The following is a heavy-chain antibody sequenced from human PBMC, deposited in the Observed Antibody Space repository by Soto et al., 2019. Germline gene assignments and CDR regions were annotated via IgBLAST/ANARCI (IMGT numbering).Heavy chain of an antibody. D-gene: IGHD2-8*02. CDR1: GGSISGHY. Sequence: QVLLQESGPGLVKPSETLSLTCTVSGGSISGHYWSWIRQPPGKGLEWIGYIYYIGSTNYNPSLRSRVTISLDTSKNQVSLKLNSVTAADTAVYYCARLPGGAGAPWGQGILVTVSS. J-gene: IGHJ5*02. V-gene: IGHV4-59*11. CDR2: IYYIGST. CDR3: ARLPGGAGAP.